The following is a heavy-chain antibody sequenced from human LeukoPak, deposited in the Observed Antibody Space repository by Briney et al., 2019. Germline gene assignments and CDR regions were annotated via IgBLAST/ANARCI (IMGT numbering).Heavy chain of an antibody. Sequence: GGSLRLSCAASGFTFSSYSMNWVRQAPGKGREWVSSISRSSRYIYYAESVKGRFTISRDNAKNSVYMQMNSLRAEDTAVYYCARDIGGSYSALDYWGQGTLVTVSS. CDR3: ARDIGGSYSALDY. V-gene: IGHV3-21*01. CDR2: ISRSSRYI. CDR1: GFTFSSYS. D-gene: IGHD1-26*01. J-gene: IGHJ4*02.